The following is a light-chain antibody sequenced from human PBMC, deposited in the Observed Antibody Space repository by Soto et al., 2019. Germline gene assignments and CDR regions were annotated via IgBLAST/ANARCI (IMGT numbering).Light chain of an antibody. CDR1: QSVSSN. CDR3: QQYSNWQIN. V-gene: IGKV3-15*01. Sequence: EILMTQSPVTLSVPPGERATLSCRASQSVSSNLAWYQQKPGQAPSLLIYGAFTRATGIPARFSGTGSGTEFSLTIRGFQSEDVEVYYCQQYSNWQINFGTGTKADI. CDR2: GAF. J-gene: IGKJ3*01.